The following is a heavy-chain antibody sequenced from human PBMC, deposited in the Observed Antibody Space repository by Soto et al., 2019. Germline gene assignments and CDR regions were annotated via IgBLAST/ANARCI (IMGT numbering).Heavy chain of an antibody. CDR2: IYYSGST. V-gene: IGHV4-39*01. D-gene: IGHD3-9*01. Sequence: SETLSLTCTVSGGSISSSSYHWGWIRQPPGKGLEWIGSIYYSGSTYYNPSLKSRVTISVDTSKNQFSLKLSSVTAADTAVYYCASRVLRYFDWLLYPPLSVDYWGQGTLVTVSS. J-gene: IGHJ4*02. CDR1: GGSISSSSYH. CDR3: ASRVLRYFDWLLYPPLSVDY.